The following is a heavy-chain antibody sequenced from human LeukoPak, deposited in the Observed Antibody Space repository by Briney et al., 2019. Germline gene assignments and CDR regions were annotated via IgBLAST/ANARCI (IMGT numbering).Heavy chain of an antibody. D-gene: IGHD3-9*01. V-gene: IGHV3-21*04. J-gene: IGHJ5*02. CDR1: GFTFSSYS. CDR2: ISSSSSYI. Sequence: KPGGSLRLSCAASGFTFSSYSMNWVRQAPGKGLEWVSSISSSSSYIYYADSVKGRFTISRDNAKNSLYLQMNSLRAEDTAVYYCAKLRYFDWLLGPWGQGTLVTVSS. CDR3: AKLRYFDWLLGP.